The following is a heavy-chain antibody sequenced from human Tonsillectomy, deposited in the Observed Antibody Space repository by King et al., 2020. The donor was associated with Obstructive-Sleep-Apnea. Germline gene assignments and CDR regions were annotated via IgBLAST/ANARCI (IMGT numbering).Heavy chain of an antibody. CDR2: IYYSGST. CDR3: ARGDDFWNY. CDR1: GGSISSYY. Sequence: VQLQESGPGLVKPSETLSLTCTVSGGSISSYYWSWIRQPPGKGLEWIGYIYYSGSTNYNPSLKSRVTISVDTSKNQFSLKLSSVTAAETAVYYCARGDDFWNYWGQGTLVTVSS. J-gene: IGHJ4*02. D-gene: IGHD3-3*01. V-gene: IGHV4-59*08.